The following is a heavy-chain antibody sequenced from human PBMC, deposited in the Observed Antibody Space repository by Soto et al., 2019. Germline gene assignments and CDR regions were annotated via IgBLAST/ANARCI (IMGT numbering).Heavy chain of an antibody. V-gene: IGHV4-59*08. CDR3: ARHGDSGYDYWVDAFDI. J-gene: IGHJ3*02. D-gene: IGHD5-12*01. CDR2: IYYSGST. CDR1: GGSISSYD. Sequence: SETLSLTCTVSGGSISSYDWSWIRQPPGKGLEWIGYIYYSGSTNYNPSLKSRVTISVDTSKNQFSLKLSSVTAADTAVYYCARHGDSGYDYWVDAFDIWGQGTIVTVSS.